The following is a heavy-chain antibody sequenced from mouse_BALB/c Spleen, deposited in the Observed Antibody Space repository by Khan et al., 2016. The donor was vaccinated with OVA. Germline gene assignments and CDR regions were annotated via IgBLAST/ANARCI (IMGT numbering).Heavy chain of an antibody. V-gene: IGHV1-4*01. Sequence: VELVESGAELARPGASVKMSCKASGYTFTSYTIHWIKLRPGQGLEWIGYINPSNGYTNYNQKFRDKATLTADKSSTTAYMQLSSLTSDDSAVYNCVRDGAYHRNDDWFAYWGQGTLVTVSA. CDR1: GYTFTSYT. CDR3: VRDGAYHRNDDWFAY. CDR2: INPSNGYT. J-gene: IGHJ3*01. D-gene: IGHD2-14*01.